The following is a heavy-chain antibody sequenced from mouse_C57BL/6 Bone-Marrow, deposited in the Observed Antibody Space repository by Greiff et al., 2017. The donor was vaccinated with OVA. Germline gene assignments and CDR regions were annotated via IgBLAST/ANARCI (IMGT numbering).Heavy chain of an antibody. CDR3: AMDITTVVAGYDAMDY. CDR2: INPKYGTT. J-gene: IGHJ4*01. Sequence: VQLKQSGPELVKPGASVKISCKASGYSFTDYNMNWVKQSNGKSLEWIGVINPKYGTTSYNQKFKGKATLTVDQSTSTAYMQLNSLTSEDSAVYYCAMDITTVVAGYDAMDYRGQGASVTVSS. V-gene: IGHV1-39*01. D-gene: IGHD1-1*01. CDR1: GYSFTDYN.